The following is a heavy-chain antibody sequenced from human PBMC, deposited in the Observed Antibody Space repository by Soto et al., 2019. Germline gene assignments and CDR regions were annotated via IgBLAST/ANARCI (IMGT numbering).Heavy chain of an antibody. CDR2: ISSSSSTI. CDR3: ARGFGYFDL. CDR1: GLSFSSYG. J-gene: IGHJ2*01. Sequence: EVQLVESGGGLVQPGGSLRLSCAASGLSFSSYGMNWVRQAPGKGLEWVSYISSSSSTIYYADSVKGRFTISRDNAKNSQYLQMNSLRAEDTAVYYCARGFGYFDLWGRGTLVTVSS. V-gene: IGHV3-48*01.